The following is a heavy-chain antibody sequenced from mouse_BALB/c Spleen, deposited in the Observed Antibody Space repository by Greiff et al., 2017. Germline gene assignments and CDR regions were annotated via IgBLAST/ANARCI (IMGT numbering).Heavy chain of an antibody. J-gene: IGHJ1*01. V-gene: IGHV1-20*02. D-gene: IGHD2-12*01. CDR2: INPYNGDT. Sequence: EVQLVESGPELVKPGASVKISCKASGYSFTGYFMNWVMQSHGKSLEWIGRINPYNGDTFYNQKFKGKATLTVDKSSSTAHMELRSLASEDSAVYYCARSEPRRYFDVWGAGTTVTVSS. CDR3: ARSEPRRYFDV. CDR1: GYSFTGYF.